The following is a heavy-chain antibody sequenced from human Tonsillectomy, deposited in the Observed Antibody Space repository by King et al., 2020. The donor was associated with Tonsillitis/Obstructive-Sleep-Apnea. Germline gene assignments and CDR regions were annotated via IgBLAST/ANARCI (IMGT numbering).Heavy chain of an antibody. CDR2: IYPGDSDT. Sequence: VQLVESGAEVKKPGESLKISCKGSGYSFTSYWIGWVRQMPGKGLEWMWIIYPGDSDTRYSPSFQGQVTISADKSISTAYLQWSSLKASDTAMYYCARHGYSSGWSSYYYMDVWGKGTTVTVSS. CDR3: ARHGYSSGWSSYYYMDV. CDR1: GYSFTSYW. D-gene: IGHD6-19*01. V-gene: IGHV5-51*01. J-gene: IGHJ6*03.